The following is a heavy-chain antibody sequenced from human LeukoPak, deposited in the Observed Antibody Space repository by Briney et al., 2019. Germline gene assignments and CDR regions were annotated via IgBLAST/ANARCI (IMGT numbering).Heavy chain of an antibody. D-gene: IGHD4-17*01. CDR3: AKRPTMTTVTTPSWRVCDS. J-gene: IGHJ4*02. CDR2: ISGRDDTTYYTDSPEGST. V-gene: IGHV3-23*01. CDR1: GFTFLNYA. Sequence: GGSLRLSCEASGFTFLNYAMSWVRQAPGKGLQWVSGISGRDDTTYYTDSPEGSTYYTNSAEGRFTISRDNSRNTLYLQMNSLRAEDTAVYYCAKRPTMTTVTTPSWRVCDSWGQGTLVTVSS.